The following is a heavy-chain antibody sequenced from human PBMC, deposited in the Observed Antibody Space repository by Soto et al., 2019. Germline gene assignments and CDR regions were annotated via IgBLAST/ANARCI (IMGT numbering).Heavy chain of an antibody. CDR3: ARQVPAAIRLGWFDP. Sequence: SETLSLTCTVSGGSISRSTYYWGWIRQPPGKGLEWIGSIYYSGSTYYRPSLKSRVTISVDTSKNLFSLKLSSVTAADTAVYYCARQVPAAIRLGWFDPWGQGTLVTVSS. V-gene: IGHV4-39*01. J-gene: IGHJ5*02. CDR2: IYYSGST. D-gene: IGHD2-2*02. CDR1: GGSISRSTYY.